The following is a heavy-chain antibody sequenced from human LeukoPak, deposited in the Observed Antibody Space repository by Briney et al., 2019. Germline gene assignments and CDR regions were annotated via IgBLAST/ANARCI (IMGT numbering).Heavy chain of an antibody. CDR1: SGSISSISYY. V-gene: IGHV4-39*01. J-gene: IGHJ4*02. D-gene: IGHD3-3*01. CDR3: ARGRRITIFGVVIIPYYSDY. Sequence: SETLSLTCTVYSGSISSISYYWGWIRQPPGKGLEWIGSIYYSGSTYYNPSLKSRVTISVDTSKNQFSLKLSSVTAADTAVYYCARGRRITIFGVVIIPYYSDYWGQGTLVTVSS. CDR2: IYYSGST.